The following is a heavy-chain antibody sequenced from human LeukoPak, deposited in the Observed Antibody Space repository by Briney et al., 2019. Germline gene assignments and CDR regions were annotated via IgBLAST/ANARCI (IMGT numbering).Heavy chain of an antibody. CDR1: GASISSYY. J-gene: IGHJ4*02. CDR3: ARGFLGSTELTGYYFDY. V-gene: IGHV4-4*07. Sequence: WESLSPTCTVSGASISSYYWSWTRQPAGKGLEWIGCNYTSGSTNYNPSLKSRVTMSLDTSKNQFSLKLSSVTAADTAVYYCARGFLGSTELTGYYFDYWGQGTLVTVSS. D-gene: IGHD1-1*01. CDR2: NYTSGST.